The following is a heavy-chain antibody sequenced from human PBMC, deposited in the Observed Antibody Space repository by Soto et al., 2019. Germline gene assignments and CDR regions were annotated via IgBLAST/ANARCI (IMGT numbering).Heavy chain of an antibody. CDR2: ISAYNGNT. CDR1: GYTFTSYG. Sequence: GASVKVSCKASGYTFTSYGISWVRQAPGQGLEWMGWISAYNGNTNYAQKLQGRVTMTTDTSTSTAYMELRSLRSDDTAVYYCAVLGEVAGRSEFDYWGQGTLVTVSS. J-gene: IGHJ4*02. CDR3: AVLGEVAGRSEFDY. D-gene: IGHD6-19*01. V-gene: IGHV1-18*01.